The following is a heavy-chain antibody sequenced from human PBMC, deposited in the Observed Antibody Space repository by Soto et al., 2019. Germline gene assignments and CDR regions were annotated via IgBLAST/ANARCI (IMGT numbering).Heavy chain of an antibody. V-gene: IGHV1-69*01. J-gene: IGHJ4*02. D-gene: IGHD3-22*01. CDR2: IIPIFGTA. Sequence: QVQLVQSGAEVNKPGSSVKVSCKASGGTFSSYAISWVRQAPGQGLEWMGGIIPIFGTANYAQKFQGRVTITADESTRTAYMELSSLRSEDTAVYYCARGRAPPYYYYASSGYPDYWGQGTLVTASS. CDR3: ARGRAPPYYYYASSGYPDY. CDR1: GGTFSSYA.